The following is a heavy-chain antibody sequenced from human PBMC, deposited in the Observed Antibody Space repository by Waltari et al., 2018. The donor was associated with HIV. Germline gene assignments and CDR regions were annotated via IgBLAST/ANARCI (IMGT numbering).Heavy chain of an antibody. CDR1: GFRPSSYE. CDR2: ISNSGSPI. Sequence: EVQLVESGGGLVQPGGSLRLSCAASGFRPSSYEMNWVRQAPGKGLEWMSYISNSGSPIYYAGSVRGRFTISRDSDKNSLFLQMNSLRVEDTAVYYCARGWFDSWGQGTMVTVSS. J-gene: IGHJ5*01. CDR3: ARGWFDS. V-gene: IGHV3-48*03.